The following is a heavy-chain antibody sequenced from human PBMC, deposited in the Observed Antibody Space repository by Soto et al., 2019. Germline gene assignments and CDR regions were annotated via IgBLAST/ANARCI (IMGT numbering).Heavy chain of an antibody. CDR1: GFTFSSYS. V-gene: IGHV3-21*01. Sequence: EVQLVESGGGLVKPGGSLRLSCAASGFTFSSYSMNWVRQAPGKGLEWVSSISSSSSYIYYADSVKGRFTISRDNAKNSLYLQMNSLRAEDTAVYYCARRPDPDDFWSGYYYYYYYYMDVWGIGTTVTVSS. J-gene: IGHJ6*03. CDR3: ARRPDPDDFWSGYYYYYYYYMDV. CDR2: ISSSSSYI. D-gene: IGHD3-3*01.